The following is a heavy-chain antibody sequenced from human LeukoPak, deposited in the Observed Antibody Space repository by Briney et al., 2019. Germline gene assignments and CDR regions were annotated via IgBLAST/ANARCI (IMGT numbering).Heavy chain of an antibody. Sequence: SETLSLTCTVSGGSISSYYWSGIRQPAGKGLEWIGHIYTSGSTNYNPSLKSRVTMSVDTSKNQFSLKLSSVTAADTAVYYCARGGVDWTFDYWGQGTLVTVSS. J-gene: IGHJ4*02. V-gene: IGHV4-4*07. CDR1: GGSISSYY. CDR2: IYTSGST. D-gene: IGHD3-9*01. CDR3: ARGGVDWTFDY.